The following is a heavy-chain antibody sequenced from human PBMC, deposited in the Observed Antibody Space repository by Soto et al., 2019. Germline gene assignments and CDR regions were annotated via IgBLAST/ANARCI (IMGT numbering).Heavy chain of an antibody. J-gene: IGHJ5*02. V-gene: IGHV3-9*01. D-gene: IGHD2-21*01. CDR3: AKGAQYSLYNWFDP. Sequence: DVQLVESGGGLVQPGRSLRLSCAASGFTFDDYAMHWVRQAPGKGLEWVSGISWNSGNIAYADSVKGRFTISRDNAKNSLYLQMNRLRAEDTALYYCAKGAQYSLYNWFDPWGQGTLVTVSS. CDR1: GFTFDDYA. CDR2: ISWNSGNI.